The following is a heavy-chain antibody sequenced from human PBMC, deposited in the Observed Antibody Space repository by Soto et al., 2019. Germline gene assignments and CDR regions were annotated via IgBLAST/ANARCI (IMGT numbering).Heavy chain of an antibody. J-gene: IGHJ6*02. CDR2: ISGSGGST. V-gene: IGHV3-23*01. D-gene: IGHD5-12*01. Sequence: PVGSLRLSCAASGFTFSSYAMSWVRQAPGKGLEWVSAISGSGGSTYYADSVKGRFTISRDNSKNTLYLQMNSLRAEDTAVYYCAKALIVATITDYYYYGMDVWGQGTTVTVSS. CDR3: AKALIVATITDYYYYGMDV. CDR1: GFTFSSYA.